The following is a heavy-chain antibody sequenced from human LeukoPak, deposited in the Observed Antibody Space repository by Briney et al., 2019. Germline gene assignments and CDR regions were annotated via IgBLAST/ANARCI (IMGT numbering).Heavy chain of an antibody. Sequence: SETLSLTCTVSGGSVSSGSYYWSWIRQPPGKGLEWIGYIYYSGSTNYNPSLKSRVTISVDTSKNQFSLKLSSVTAADTAVYYCARDNRGWELRSAIDYWGQGTLVTVSS. CDR1: GGSVSSGSYY. CDR2: IYYSGST. CDR3: ARDNRGWELRSAIDY. J-gene: IGHJ4*02. D-gene: IGHD1-26*01. V-gene: IGHV4-61*01.